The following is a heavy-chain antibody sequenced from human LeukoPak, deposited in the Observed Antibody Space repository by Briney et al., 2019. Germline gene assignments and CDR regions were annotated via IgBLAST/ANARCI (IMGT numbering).Heavy chain of an antibody. Sequence: GGSLRLSCAASGLTFSSHAIPWVRQAPGKGLEWVAVISFDGSNKYYADSVKGRLTISREKSKNTVFLQMNSLRAEDTAVYYCARDHDILTGYIQRGAFHSYGMDVWGQGTTVTVSS. J-gene: IGHJ6*02. D-gene: IGHD3-9*01. CDR3: ARDHDILTGYIQRGAFHSYGMDV. V-gene: IGHV3-30-3*01. CDR2: ISFDGSNK. CDR1: GLTFSSHA.